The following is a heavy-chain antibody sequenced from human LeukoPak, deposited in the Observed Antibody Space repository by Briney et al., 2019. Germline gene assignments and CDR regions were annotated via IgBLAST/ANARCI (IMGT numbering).Heavy chain of an antibody. CDR1: GYSISSGYY. J-gene: IGHJ4*02. V-gene: IGHV4-38-2*01. CDR2: IYHSGST. CDR3: ARVGYSSSWYPDY. D-gene: IGHD6-13*01. Sequence: SETMSLTCAVSGYSISSGYYWGWIRQPPGKGLEWIGSIYHSGSTYYNPSLKSRVTISVDTSKNQFSLKLSSVTAADTAVYYCARVGYSSSWYPDYWGQGTLVTVSS.